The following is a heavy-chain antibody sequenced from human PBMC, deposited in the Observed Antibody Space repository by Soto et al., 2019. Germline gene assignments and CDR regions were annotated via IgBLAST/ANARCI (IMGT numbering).Heavy chain of an antibody. CDR1: GFTFIDYG. J-gene: IGHJ4*02. CDR3: AKTGGGQLLHIDY. CDR2: ITGSGTNT. D-gene: IGHD2-2*01. V-gene: IGHV3-23*01. Sequence: PGGSLRLSCVTSGFTFIDYGLSWVRQAPGKGLEWVSGITGSGTNTYYADSVKGRFTISRDNSKNKVYLQMTSLRADDMAIYYCAKTGGGQLLHIDYWGQGDLVTVSS.